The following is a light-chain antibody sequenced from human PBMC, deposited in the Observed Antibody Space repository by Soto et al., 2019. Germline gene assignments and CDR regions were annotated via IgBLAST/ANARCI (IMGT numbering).Light chain of an antibody. CDR2: AAT. CDR3: LRSHSTPLT. CDR1: QSIKND. V-gene: IGKV1-39*01. J-gene: IGKJ5*01. Sequence: DVQMTQSPSSLSASVGDRVTITCRASQSIKNDLSWYQQRPGKAPRVVIFAATLLQSGVPSTFSASGSGTEFTLTISSLHPDDFATYYCLRSHSTPLTFGQGTRLDI.